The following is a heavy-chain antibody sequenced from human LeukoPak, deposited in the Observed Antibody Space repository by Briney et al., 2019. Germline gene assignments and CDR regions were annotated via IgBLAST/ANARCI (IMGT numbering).Heavy chain of an antibody. CDR2: ISGDGVST. CDR1: GFTFDDYA. J-gene: IGHJ4*02. D-gene: IGHD2-15*01. CDR3: SKELGGLKFDY. V-gene: IGHV3-43*02. Sequence: GGSLRLSCAASGFTFDDYAMHWVPQAPGKGLEWVSLISGDGVSTYYADSLKSRFTISRDNSKNSLYLQMYTPRTETTAPYYCSKELGGLKFDYWGQGTLVSVFS.